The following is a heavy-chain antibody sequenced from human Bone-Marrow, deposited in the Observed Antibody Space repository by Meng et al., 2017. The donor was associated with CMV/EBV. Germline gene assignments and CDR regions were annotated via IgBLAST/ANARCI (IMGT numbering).Heavy chain of an antibody. D-gene: IGHD6-13*01. Sequence: SETLSLTCNVSGGSISSSSYYWGWIRQPPGKGLEWIGSIYYSGSTYYNPSLKSRVTISVDTSKNQFSLKLSSVTAADTAVYYCASITGYSSSGYGGFDYWGQGALVTFSS. CDR2: IYYSGST. CDR1: GGSISSSSYY. V-gene: IGHV4-39*01. J-gene: IGHJ4*02. CDR3: ASITGYSSSGYGGFDY.